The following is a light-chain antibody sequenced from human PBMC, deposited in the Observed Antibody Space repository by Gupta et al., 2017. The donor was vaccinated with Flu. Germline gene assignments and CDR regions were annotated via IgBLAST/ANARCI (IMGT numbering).Light chain of an antibody. J-gene: IGKJ3*01. CDR2: WAS. CDR3: QQYYSSPCT. Sequence: GERATINCKSSQSVFFSSNNKNYLAWYQQKPGQPPKLLIYWASTRESGVPDRFSGSGSGTDFTLTITSLQAEDVAVYYCQQYYSSPCTFGPGTKVDIK. V-gene: IGKV4-1*01. CDR1: QSVFFSSNNKNY.